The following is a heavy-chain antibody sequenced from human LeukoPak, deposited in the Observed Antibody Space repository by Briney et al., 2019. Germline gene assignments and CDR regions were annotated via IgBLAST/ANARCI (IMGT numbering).Heavy chain of an antibody. CDR1: GFTFSSYA. CDR3: AKPPISVEWELPIGMDV. J-gene: IGHJ6*02. Sequence: QSGASLRLSCAASGFTFSSYAMSWVRQAPGKGLEWVSAISGSGGSTYYADSVKGRFTISRDNSKNTLYLQMNSLRAEDAAVYYCAKPPISVEWELPIGMDVWGQGTTVTVSS. CDR2: ISGSGGST. V-gene: IGHV3-23*01. D-gene: IGHD1-26*01.